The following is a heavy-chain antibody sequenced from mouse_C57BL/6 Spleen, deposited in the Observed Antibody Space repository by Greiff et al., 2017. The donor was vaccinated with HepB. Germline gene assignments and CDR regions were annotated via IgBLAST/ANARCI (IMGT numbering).Heavy chain of an antibody. J-gene: IGHJ4*01. D-gene: IGHD1-1*01. V-gene: IGHV1-76*01. CDR2: IYPGSGNT. CDR1: GYTFTDYY. Sequence: QVQLQQSGAELVRPGASVKLSCKASGYTFTDYYINWVKQRPGQGLEWIARIYPGSGNTYYNEKFKGKATLTAEKSSSTAYMQLSSLSSEDSAVYFCAREGYYGPYAMDYWGQGTSVTVSS. CDR3: AREGYYGPYAMDY.